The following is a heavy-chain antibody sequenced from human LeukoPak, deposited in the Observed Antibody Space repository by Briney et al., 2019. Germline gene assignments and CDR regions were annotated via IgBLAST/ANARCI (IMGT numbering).Heavy chain of an antibody. CDR2: ISSSSSTI. V-gene: IGHV3-48*01. Sequence: GGSLRLSCAASGFTFSSYSMNWVRQAPGKGLEWVSYISSSSSTIYYADSVKGRFTISRDNAKNSLYLQMTSLRAEDTAVYYCARTRGYSYGFDAFDIWGQGTMVTVSS. CDR1: GFTFSSYS. D-gene: IGHD5-18*01. CDR3: ARTRGYSYGFDAFDI. J-gene: IGHJ3*02.